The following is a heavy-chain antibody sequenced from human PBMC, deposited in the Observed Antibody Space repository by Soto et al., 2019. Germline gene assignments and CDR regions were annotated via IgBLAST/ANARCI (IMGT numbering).Heavy chain of an antibody. D-gene: IGHD3-10*01. J-gene: IGHJ6*02. CDR2: INPNSGGT. Sequence: GASVKVSCKASGYTFTGYYMHWVRQAPGQGLEWMRWINPNSGGTNYAQKFQGRVTMTRDTSISTAYMELSRLRSDDTAVYYCAAMGMVRDMPHSTPGMDVWSQGTTVTVSS. CDR3: AAMGMVRDMPHSTPGMDV. CDR1: GYTFTGYY. V-gene: IGHV1-2*02.